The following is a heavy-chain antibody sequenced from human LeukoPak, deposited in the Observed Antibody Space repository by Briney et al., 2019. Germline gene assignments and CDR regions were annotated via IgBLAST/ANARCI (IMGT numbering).Heavy chain of an antibody. D-gene: IGHD5-18*01. CDR1: GYSISSGYY. CDR2: IYHSGST. CDR3: ARETAMVGTGY. V-gene: IGHV4-38-2*02. Sequence: SETLSLTCTVSGYSISSGYYWGWIRQPPGKGLEWIGSIYHSGSTYYNPSLKSRVTISVDTSKNQFSLKLSSVTAADTAVYYCARETAMVGTGYWGQGTLVTVSS. J-gene: IGHJ4*02.